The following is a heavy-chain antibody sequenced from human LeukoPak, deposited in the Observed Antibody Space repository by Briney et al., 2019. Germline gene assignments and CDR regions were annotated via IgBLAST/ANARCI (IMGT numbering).Heavy chain of an antibody. J-gene: IGHJ6*03. V-gene: IGHV1-69*05. CDR3: ARGAPDCSGGSCYRRDYYYYMDV. CDR1: GGNFNYYA. Sequence: SVKVSCKASGGNFNYYANSKLRPDTGQGPERTGGILPIFRTANYPQKVQGRVTITTDESTSTAYMELSSLRSEDTAVYYCARGAPDCSGGSCYRRDYYYYMDVWGKGTTVTVSS. D-gene: IGHD2-15*01. CDR2: ILPIFRTA.